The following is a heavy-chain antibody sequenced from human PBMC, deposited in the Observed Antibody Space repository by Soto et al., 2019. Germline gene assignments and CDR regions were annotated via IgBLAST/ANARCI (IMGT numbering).Heavy chain of an antibody. J-gene: IGHJ4*02. CDR1: GGSISSSSYY. D-gene: IGHD1-26*01. CDR2: IYYSGST. CDR3: ARHVFVEIVGAITYRDY. V-gene: IGHV4-39*01. Sequence: SETLSLTCTVSGGSISSSSYYWGWIRQPPGKGLEWIGSIYYSGSTYYNPSLKSRVTISVDTSKNQFSLKLSSVTAADTAVYYCARHVFVEIVGAITYRDYWGQGTLVTVSS.